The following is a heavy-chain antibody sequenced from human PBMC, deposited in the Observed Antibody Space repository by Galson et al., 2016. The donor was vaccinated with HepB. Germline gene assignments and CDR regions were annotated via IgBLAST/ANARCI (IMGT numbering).Heavy chain of an antibody. CDR2: INPDGRST. CDR1: GLTFSNYW. Sequence: SLRLSCAASGLTFSNYWMHWVRQTPGKGLVWVSRINPDGRSTHYADSVEGRFTISRDNTKNTLYLQMHSLRAEDTAVYYCARDPSYYDSSGYNDYWGQGTLVTVSS. CDR3: ARDPSYYDSSGYNDY. V-gene: IGHV3-74*01. J-gene: IGHJ4*02. D-gene: IGHD3-22*01.